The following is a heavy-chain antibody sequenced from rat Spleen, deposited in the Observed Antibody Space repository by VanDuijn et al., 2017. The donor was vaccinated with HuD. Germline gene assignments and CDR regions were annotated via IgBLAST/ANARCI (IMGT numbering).Heavy chain of an antibody. CDR3: ARQTLWVSDWYFDF. Sequence: QVQMKESGPGLVQPSQTLSLTCTVAGFSLSSYNVHWVRQPPGKGLEWMGVIWHTGGTRYNSAFKSRLSIIRDTSKSQVFLKMNSLQTDDTAKYFCARQTLWVSDWYFDFWGPGTMVTVSS. J-gene: IGHJ1*01. CDR1: GFSLSSYN. V-gene: IGHV2-41*01. D-gene: IGHD1-7*01. CDR2: IWHTGGT.